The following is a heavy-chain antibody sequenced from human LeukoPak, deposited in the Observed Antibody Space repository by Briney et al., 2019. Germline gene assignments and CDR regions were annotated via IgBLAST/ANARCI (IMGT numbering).Heavy chain of an antibody. Sequence: RASVKVSRTVSGYTLTELSMHWVRQAPGKGLEWMGGFDPEDGETIYAQKFQGRVTMTEDTSTDTAYMELSSLRSEDTAVYYCATDPYSSSGDYWGQGTLVTVSS. CDR1: GYTLTELS. V-gene: IGHV1-24*01. CDR2: FDPEDGET. D-gene: IGHD6-13*01. CDR3: ATDPYSSSGDY. J-gene: IGHJ4*02.